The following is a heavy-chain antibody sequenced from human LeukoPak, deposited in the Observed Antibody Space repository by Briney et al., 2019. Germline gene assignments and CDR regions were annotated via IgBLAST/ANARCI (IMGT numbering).Heavy chain of an antibody. Sequence: PGGSLRLSCAASGFTVSSSYMSWVRQAPGKGLEWVSVIYSGGSTYYADSVKGRFTISRDNSKDTLNLQMNSLRAEDTAVYYCARGFYDFWSGSTLDYWGQGTLVTVSS. CDR2: IYSGGST. D-gene: IGHD3-3*01. CDR3: ARGFYDFWSGSTLDY. J-gene: IGHJ4*02. CDR1: GFTVSSSY. V-gene: IGHV3-53*01.